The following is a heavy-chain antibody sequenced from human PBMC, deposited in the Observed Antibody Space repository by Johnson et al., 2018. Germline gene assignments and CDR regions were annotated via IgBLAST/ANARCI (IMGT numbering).Heavy chain of an antibody. Sequence: VQLVESGGGLVQXGGSLRLSCAASGFTFSSYWMHWFRQVPGKGPVWVSRINSDESSRSYTDSVKGRFTISRDNAKNTLYLQMNSLRGEDTAVYYCARGDHDLGGMDVWGQGTTVIVSS. D-gene: IGHD3-16*01. V-gene: IGHV3-74*02. CDR3: ARGDHDLGGMDV. CDR1: GFTFSSYW. J-gene: IGHJ6*02. CDR2: INSDESSR.